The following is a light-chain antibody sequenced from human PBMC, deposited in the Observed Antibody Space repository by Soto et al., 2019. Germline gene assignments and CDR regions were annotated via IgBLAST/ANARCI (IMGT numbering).Light chain of an antibody. CDR3: QQYNNWPPAT. V-gene: IGKV3-15*01. CDR1: RSVSGN. Sequence: EIVMTQSPATLSVSPGERATLSCRASRSVSGNLAWYQQKPGQAPSLLIYGASTRATGIPARFSGSGSGTEFTLTISSLQSEDFALYYCQQYNNWPPATFGQGTKVDIK. CDR2: GAS. J-gene: IGKJ1*01.